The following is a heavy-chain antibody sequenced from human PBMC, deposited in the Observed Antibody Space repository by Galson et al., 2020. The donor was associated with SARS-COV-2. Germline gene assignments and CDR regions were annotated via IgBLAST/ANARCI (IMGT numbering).Heavy chain of an antibody. CDR2: INHSGST. CDR1: GGSFSGYY. Sequence: SETLSLTCAVYGGSFSGYYWSWIRQPPGKGLEWIGEINHSGSTNYNPSLKSRVTISVDTSKNQFSLKLSSVTAADTAVYYCARGGGQAGYYYYYYYMDVWGKGTTVTVSS. D-gene: IGHD3-10*01. J-gene: IGHJ6*03. CDR3: ARGGGQAGYYYYYYYMDV. V-gene: IGHV4-34*01.